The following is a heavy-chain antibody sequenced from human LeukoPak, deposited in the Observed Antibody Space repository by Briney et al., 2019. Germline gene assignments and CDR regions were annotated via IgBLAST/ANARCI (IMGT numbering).Heavy chain of an antibody. CDR2: MSTYNGNT. CDR3: ARDPSNSSGWRAWGDY. V-gene: IGHV1-18*01. CDR1: GYTFTKCG. J-gene: IGHJ4*02. D-gene: IGHD6-25*01. Sequence: ASVKVSYKASGYTFTKCGINWVRQAPGQGLEWMGWMSTYNGNTKYAQKFQGRVTMTTDTSTTTAYMELRSLRSDDTAVYYCARDPSNSSGWRAWGDYWGQGILVTVSS.